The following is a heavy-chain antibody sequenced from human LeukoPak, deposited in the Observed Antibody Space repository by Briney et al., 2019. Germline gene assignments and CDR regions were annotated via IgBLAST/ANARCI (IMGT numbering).Heavy chain of an antibody. D-gene: IGHD5-24*01. V-gene: IGHV3-23*01. CDR3: AGHHGYNYEDDAFDI. CDR1: GFTFSSYA. J-gene: IGHJ3*02. Sequence: GGSLRLSCAASGFTFSSYAMSWVRQAPGKGLEWVSAISGSGGSTYYADSVKGRFTISRDNSKNTLYQQMNSLRAEDTAVYYCAGHHGYNYEDDAFDIWGQGTMVTVSS. CDR2: ISGSGGST.